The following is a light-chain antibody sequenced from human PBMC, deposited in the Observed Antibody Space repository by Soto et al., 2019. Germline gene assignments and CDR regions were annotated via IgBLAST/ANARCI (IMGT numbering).Light chain of an antibody. Sequence: QSVLPQPPSVSAAPGQQVTISCSGSSSNIGSHYVSWYQQLPGSAPKLLIYENSKRPSGIPDRFSGSKSGTSATLCITGLETGDEADYYCGTWDNSLSGGVFGGGTTLTVL. CDR1: SSNIGSHY. V-gene: IGLV1-51*02. J-gene: IGLJ3*02. CDR3: GTWDNSLSGGV. CDR2: ENS.